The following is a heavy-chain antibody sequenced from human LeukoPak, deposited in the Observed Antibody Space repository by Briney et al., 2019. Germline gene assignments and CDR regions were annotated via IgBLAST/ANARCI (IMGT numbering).Heavy chain of an antibody. Sequence: SVKVTCNASGYTFTSYAISWVRQAPGQGLEWMGGIIPIFGTANYAQKFQGRVTITTDESTSTAYMELSSLRSEDTAVYYCARAGSSWYKGDYWGQGTLVTVSS. CDR2: IIPIFGTA. V-gene: IGHV1-69*05. CDR3: ARAGSSWYKGDY. D-gene: IGHD6-13*01. CDR1: GYTFTSYA. J-gene: IGHJ4*02.